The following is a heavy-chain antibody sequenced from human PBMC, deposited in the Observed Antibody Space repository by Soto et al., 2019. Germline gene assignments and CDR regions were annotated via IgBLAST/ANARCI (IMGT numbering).Heavy chain of an antibody. D-gene: IGHD1-26*01. CDR1: GGTFSSYS. V-gene: IGHV1-69*13. Sequence: SVKVSCNASGGTFSSYSISWVRQAPGQGLEWMGGIIPIFGTANYAQKFQGRVTITADESTSTAYMELSSLRSEDTAVYYCARSYSGSHTGYYYGMDVWGQGTTVTVS. CDR3: ARSYSGSHTGYYYGMDV. CDR2: IIPIFGTA. J-gene: IGHJ6*02.